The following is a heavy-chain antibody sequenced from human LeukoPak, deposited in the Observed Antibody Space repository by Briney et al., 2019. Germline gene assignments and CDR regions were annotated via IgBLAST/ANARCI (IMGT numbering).Heavy chain of an antibody. CDR1: GFAFDDYA. J-gene: IGHJ6*02. CDR3: AKVLRYFDSSSAGYYYYGMDV. CDR2: ISGDGYYT. D-gene: IGHD3-9*01. Sequence: GGSLRLSCAASGFAFDDYAMYWVRQAPGKGLEWISLISGDGYYTYYGDSVKGRFTISRDNSKNSLYLQLNSLRTEDTALYYCAKVLRYFDSSSAGYYYYGMDVWGQGTTVTVSS. V-gene: IGHV3-43*02.